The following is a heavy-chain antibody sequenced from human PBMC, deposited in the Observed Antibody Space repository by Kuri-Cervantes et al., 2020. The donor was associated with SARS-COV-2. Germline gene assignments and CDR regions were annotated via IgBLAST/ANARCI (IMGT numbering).Heavy chain of an antibody. CDR1: GITVNSNY. V-gene: IGHV3-53*01. CDR2: IYTGGDT. D-gene: IGHD3-22*01. J-gene: IGHJ5*02. CDR3: ARVTVTMIVGGYWFDL. Sequence: GGSLRLSCAASGITVNSNYMSWVRQAPGKGLEWVSIIYTGGDTYYADSVKGRFTIARDTSKNTLYLQLNSLKNEDTAVYYCARVTVTMIVGGYWFDLWGQGTLVTVSS.